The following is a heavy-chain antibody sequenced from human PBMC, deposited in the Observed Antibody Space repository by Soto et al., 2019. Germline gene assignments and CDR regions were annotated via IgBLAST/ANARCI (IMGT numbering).Heavy chain of an antibody. CDR1: GFTFSNYA. J-gene: IGHJ4*02. Sequence: PGGSLRLSCAASGFTFSNYAMGWVRQAPGKGLEWVSAISGGGSSTSYPSSVRGRFTISRDNSRNTLYLQMYSLRAEDTAVYYCAKDISMVRGVIVTPSPFDFWGQGTLVTVSS. CDR3: AKDISMVRGVIVTPSPFDF. V-gene: IGHV3-23*01. CDR2: ISGGGSST. D-gene: IGHD3-10*01.